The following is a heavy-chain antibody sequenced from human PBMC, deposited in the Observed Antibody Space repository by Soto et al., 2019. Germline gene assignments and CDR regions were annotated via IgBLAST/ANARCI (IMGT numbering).Heavy chain of an antibody. CDR2: IYYSGST. V-gene: IGHV4-61*08. Sequence: KTSETLSLTCAVSGGSISSGGYSWTWIRQPPGKGLEWIGYIYYSGSTNYNPSLKSRVTISVDTSKNQFSLKLSSVTAADTAVYYCARDPYDFWSGYSFGMDVWGQGTTVTVSS. CDR1: GGSISSGGYS. D-gene: IGHD3-3*01. CDR3: ARDPYDFWSGYSFGMDV. J-gene: IGHJ6*02.